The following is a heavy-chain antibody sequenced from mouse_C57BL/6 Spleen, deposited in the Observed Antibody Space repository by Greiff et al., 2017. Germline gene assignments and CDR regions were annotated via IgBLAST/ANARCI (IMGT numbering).Heavy chain of an antibody. J-gene: IGHJ4*01. CDR3: ARKYYGSSHYYAMDY. D-gene: IGHD1-1*01. V-gene: IGHV5-17*01. Sequence: EVKLVESGGGLVKPGGSLKLSCAASGFTFSDYGMHWVRQAPEKGLEWVAYISSGSSTISYADTVKGRFTISRDNAKNTLFLQMTSLRSEDTAMYYCARKYYGSSHYYAMDYWGQGTSVTVSS. CDR1: GFTFSDYG. CDR2: ISSGSSTI.